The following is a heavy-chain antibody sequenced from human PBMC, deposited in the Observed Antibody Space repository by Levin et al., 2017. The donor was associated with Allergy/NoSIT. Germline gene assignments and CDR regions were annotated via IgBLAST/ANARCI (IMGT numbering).Heavy chain of an antibody. Sequence: SETLSLTCAISGDRVSSNSAGWNWIRQSPSRGLEWLGRTYYRSKWYHDYAVSVKSRITINPDTSKNQFSLQLNSVTPEVTAIYYCARVGIDYGDYVNEAFDIWGQGTMVTVSS. CDR1: GDRVSSNSAG. V-gene: IGHV6-1*01. J-gene: IGHJ3*02. CDR3: ARVGIDYGDYVNEAFDI. CDR2: TYYRSKWYH. D-gene: IGHD4-17*01.